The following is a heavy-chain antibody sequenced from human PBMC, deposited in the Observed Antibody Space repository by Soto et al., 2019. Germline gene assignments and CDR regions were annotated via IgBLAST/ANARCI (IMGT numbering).Heavy chain of an antibody. D-gene: IGHD3-22*01. CDR2: ISSSGSTI. CDR1: GFTVSSDY. V-gene: IGHV3-11*04. CDR3: ASKRPANYYDSSGSIGDAFDT. J-gene: IGHJ3*02. Sequence: GGSLRLSCAASGFTVSSDYMSWVRQAPGKGLEWVSYISSSGSTIYYADSVKGRFTISRDNAKNSLYLQMNSLRAEDTAVYYCASKRPANYYDSSGSIGDAFDTWGQGTMVTVSS.